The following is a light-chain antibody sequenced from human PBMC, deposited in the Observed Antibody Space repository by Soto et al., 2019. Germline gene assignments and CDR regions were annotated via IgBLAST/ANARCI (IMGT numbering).Light chain of an antibody. J-gene: IGLJ2*01. Sequence: QSVLTQPASVSGSPGQSITIACTGTSSDVGGYNYVSWYQQHPGKAPKLMIYDVSNRPSGGSNRFSGSKSGNTASLTISGLQAEDEADYYCSSYTRSSTLVFGGGTQLTVL. V-gene: IGLV2-14*01. CDR2: DVS. CDR3: SSYTRSSTLV. CDR1: SSDVGGYNY.